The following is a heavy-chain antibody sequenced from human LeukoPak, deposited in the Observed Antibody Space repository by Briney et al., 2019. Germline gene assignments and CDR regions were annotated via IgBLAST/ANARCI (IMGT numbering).Heavy chain of an antibody. CDR3: GRPNVDYYNWFDP. CDR1: GYTFTGYS. J-gene: IGHJ5*02. Sequence: GASVKVSCKASGYTFTGYSIHWLRQAPGQGPEWMGWINPNSGDTNYAQKFQDRITLTRDTSISTAYLNLINLRSDDTAIYYCGRPNVDYYNWFDPWGQGTLVTVSS. V-gene: IGHV1-2*02. D-gene: IGHD4-11*01. CDR2: INPNSGDT.